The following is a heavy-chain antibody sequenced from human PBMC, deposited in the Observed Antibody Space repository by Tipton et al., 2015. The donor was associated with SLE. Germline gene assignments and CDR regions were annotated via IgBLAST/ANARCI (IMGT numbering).Heavy chain of an antibody. CDR3: ARVGDGYYYGMDV. J-gene: IGHJ6*02. CDR1: GDSVSSGAYY. CDR2: VYTRGST. Sequence: TLSLTCTVSGDSVSSGAYYWSWIRQPAGKGLEWIGRVYTRGSTNYNPSLRSRVTISLDTSKNQFSLQLTSVTAADTAMYFCARVGDGYYYGMDVWGQGTTVTVSS. V-gene: IGHV4-61*02.